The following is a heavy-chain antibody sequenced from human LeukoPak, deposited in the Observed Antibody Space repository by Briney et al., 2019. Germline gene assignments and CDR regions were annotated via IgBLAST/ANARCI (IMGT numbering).Heavy chain of an antibody. Sequence: PSETLPLTCTVSGGSISSYYWSWIRQPPGKGLEWIGYIYYSGSTNYNPSLKSRVTISVDTSKNQFSLKLSSVTAADTAVYYCARVAIAADFDYWGQGTLVTVSS. CDR2: IYYSGST. D-gene: IGHD6-13*01. CDR3: ARVAIAADFDY. CDR1: GGSISSYY. V-gene: IGHV4-59*01. J-gene: IGHJ4*02.